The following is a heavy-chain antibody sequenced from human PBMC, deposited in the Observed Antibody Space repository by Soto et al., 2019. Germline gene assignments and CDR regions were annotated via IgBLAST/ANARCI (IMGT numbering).Heavy chain of an antibody. CDR1: GFTFSGYG. Sequence: SGGSLRLSCAASGFTFSGYGMNWVRQAPGKGLEWVSAISGSGGATYYADSVKGRFTISRDNSKNTLYLQMNSLRAEDTAVYYCAKEYKQLAPYFDYWGQGTLVTVSS. CDR2: ISGSGGAT. CDR3: AKEYKQLAPYFDY. D-gene: IGHD6-6*01. J-gene: IGHJ4*02. V-gene: IGHV3-23*01.